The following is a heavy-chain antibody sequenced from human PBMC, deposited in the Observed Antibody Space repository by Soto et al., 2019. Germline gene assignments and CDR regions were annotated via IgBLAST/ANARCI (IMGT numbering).Heavy chain of an antibody. CDR1: GYTFTHYY. D-gene: IGHD3-22*01. Sequence: ASVKVSCKASGYTFTHYYIHWVRQAPGQGLEWMGWISAYNGNTNYAQKLQGRVTMTTDTSTSTAYMELRSLRSDDTAVYYCAREAYYYDSSGYYERRYYYGMDVWGQGTTVTVSS. CDR2: ISAYNGNT. J-gene: IGHJ6*02. CDR3: AREAYYYDSSGYYERRYYYGMDV. V-gene: IGHV1-18*04.